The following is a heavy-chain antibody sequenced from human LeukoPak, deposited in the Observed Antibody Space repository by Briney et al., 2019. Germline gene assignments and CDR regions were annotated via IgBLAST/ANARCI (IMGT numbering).Heavy chain of an antibody. V-gene: IGHV3-74*01. CDR3: TRDYRADYYFDH. Sequence: GGSLRLSCAASGFTFSSYWMHWVRQVPGKGPVWVARINTDGSGTTYADSVKGRFTISRDNAKNTLYLQVNSLRAEDMAIYYCTRDYRADYYFDHWGQGTLVTVSS. CDR1: GFTFSSYW. J-gene: IGHJ4*02. D-gene: IGHD3-10*01. CDR2: INTDGSGT.